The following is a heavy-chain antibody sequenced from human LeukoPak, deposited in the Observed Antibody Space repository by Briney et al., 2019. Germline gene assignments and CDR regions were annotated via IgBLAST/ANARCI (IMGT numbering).Heavy chain of an antibody. CDR3: ARVGYYDSSGYYLSPWYFDY. CDR2: ISAYNGNT. J-gene: IGHJ4*02. Sequence: ASVKVSCKASGYTFTSYGISWVRQAPGQGLEWMGWISAYNGNTNYAQKLQGRVTMTTDTSTSTAYMELRSLRSDDTAVYYCARVGYYDSSGYYLSPWYFDYWGQGTLVTVSS. CDR1: GYTFTSYG. D-gene: IGHD3-22*01. V-gene: IGHV1-18*01.